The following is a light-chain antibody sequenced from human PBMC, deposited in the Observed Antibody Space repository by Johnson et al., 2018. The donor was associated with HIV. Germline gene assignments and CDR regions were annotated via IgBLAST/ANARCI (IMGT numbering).Light chain of an antibody. V-gene: IGLV1-51*02. J-gene: IGLJ1*01. CDR3: GTWDSSLSAYV. CDR1: SSNIGNNY. CDR2: ENN. Sequence: QSVLTQPPSVSAAPGQKVTISCSGSSSNIGNNYVSWYQQLPGTAPKLLVYENNKRPSGIPDRLSGSKSGTSATLGITGLQTGDEADYYCGTWDSSLSAYVFGTGTKVTGL.